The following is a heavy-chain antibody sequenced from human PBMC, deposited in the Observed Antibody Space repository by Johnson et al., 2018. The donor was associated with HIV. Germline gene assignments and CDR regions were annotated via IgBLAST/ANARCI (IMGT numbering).Heavy chain of an antibody. CDR1: GFTFDDYA. J-gene: IGHJ3*02. CDR2: ISSSGRTT. CDR3: ARVGGLYCSSTSCYKGDAFDI. Sequence: VQLVESGGGLVQPGRSLRLSCAASGFTFDDYAMHWVRQAPGKGLECISSISSSGRTTYYADSVKGRFTISRDNSKNTLYLQMNSLRAEDTAVYYCARVGGLYCSSTSCYKGDAFDIWGQGTMVTVSS. D-gene: IGHD2-2*02. V-gene: IGHV3-48*01.